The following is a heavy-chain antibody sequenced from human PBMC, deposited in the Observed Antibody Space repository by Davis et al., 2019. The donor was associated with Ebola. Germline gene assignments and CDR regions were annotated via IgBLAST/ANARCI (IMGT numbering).Heavy chain of an antibody. CDR3: ASRYGSGSYFTY. V-gene: IGHV3-33*01. CDR1: GFNFRSYG. CDR2: IWYDGSRK. D-gene: IGHD3-10*01. Sequence: GESLKISCAASGFNFRSYGMHWVRQAPDKGLKWVAVIWYDGSRKYYGDSVKGRFTISRDNSKNTLYLQMNNLRAEDTAVYYCASRYGSGSYFTYWGQGTLVTVSS. J-gene: IGHJ4*02.